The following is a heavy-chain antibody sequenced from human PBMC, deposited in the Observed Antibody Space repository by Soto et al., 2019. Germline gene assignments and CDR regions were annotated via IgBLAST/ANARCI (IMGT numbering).Heavy chain of an antibody. J-gene: IGHJ4*02. D-gene: IGHD3-9*01. Sequence: PGGSLRLSCAASGFTFSTYPMVWVRQAPGKGLEWVSAISATGKSAEYADSVKGRFTISRDSHTNTLYLEMHSLRADDTAIYYCAKEFYEIFTIDQWGQGTLVTVSS. V-gene: IGHV3-23*01. CDR2: ISATGKSA. CDR1: GFTFSTYP. CDR3: AKEFYEIFTIDQ.